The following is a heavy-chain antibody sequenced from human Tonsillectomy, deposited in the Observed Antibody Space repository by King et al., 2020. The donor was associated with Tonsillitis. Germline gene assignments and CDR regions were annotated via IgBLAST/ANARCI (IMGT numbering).Heavy chain of an antibody. J-gene: IGHJ4*02. CDR3: ARSPYESSGYCLDY. CDR2: ISYDGSNK. D-gene: IGHD3-22*01. Sequence: VQLVESGGGVVQPGRSLRLSCAASGITFSNYAIHWVRQAPGKGLEWVAVISYDGSNKYYADSVKGRFTIYRDNSKNTLYLQMNSLRAEDTAVYYCARSPYESSGYCLDYWGQGTLVTVSS. V-gene: IGHV3-30*04. CDR1: GITFSNYA.